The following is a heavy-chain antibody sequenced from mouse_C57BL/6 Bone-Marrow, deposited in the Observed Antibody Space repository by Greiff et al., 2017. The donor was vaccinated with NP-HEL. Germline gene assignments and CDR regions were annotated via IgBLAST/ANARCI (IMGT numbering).Heavy chain of an antibody. CDR3: ARGYYYGRYWYFDV. D-gene: IGHD1-1*01. CDR1: GYTFTTYP. V-gene: IGHV1-47*01. Sequence: VQVVESGAELVKPGASVKMSCKASGYTFTTYPIEWMKQNHGKSLEWIGNFHPYNDDTKYNEKFKGKATLTVEKSSSTVYLELSRLTSDDSAVYYCARGYYYGRYWYFDVWGTGTTVTVSS. CDR2: FHPYNDDT. J-gene: IGHJ1*03.